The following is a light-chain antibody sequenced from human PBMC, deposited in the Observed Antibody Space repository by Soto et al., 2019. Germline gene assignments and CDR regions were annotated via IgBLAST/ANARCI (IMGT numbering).Light chain of an antibody. CDR3: HQYNNWPPWT. CDR2: GAS. V-gene: IGKV3-15*01. Sequence: EIVMTQSPATLSVSPGERDTLSCRASQSVSTNLACNQQKPGQAPRLLIYGASTRATGIPARFSGSGSGTEFTLTISSLQYEDFAVYYCHQYNNWPPWTFGQGTKVEIK. J-gene: IGKJ1*01. CDR1: QSVSTN.